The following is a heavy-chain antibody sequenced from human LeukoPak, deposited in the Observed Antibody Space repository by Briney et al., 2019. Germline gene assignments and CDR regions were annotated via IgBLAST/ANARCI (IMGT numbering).Heavy chain of an antibody. Sequence: SETLSLTCTVSGGSISSYYWSWIRQPPGKGLEWIGYIYYSGSTNYNPSLKSRVTISVDTSKNQLSLKLSSVTAADTAVYYCARRSFGIGDYFDYWGQGTLVTVSS. D-gene: IGHD3-16*01. V-gene: IGHV4-59*08. CDR2: IYYSGST. CDR3: ARRSFGIGDYFDY. CDR1: GGSISSYY. J-gene: IGHJ4*02.